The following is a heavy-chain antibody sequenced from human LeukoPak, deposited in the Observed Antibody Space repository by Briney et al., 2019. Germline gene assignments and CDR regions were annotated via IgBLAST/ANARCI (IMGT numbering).Heavy chain of an antibody. CDR3: ARVMFGEGFDY. V-gene: IGHV1-69*06. Sequence: SVMVSCKASGGTFSSYAISWVRQAPGQGLEWMGGIIPIFGTANYAQKFQGRVTITADKSTSTAYMELSSLRSEDTAVYYCARVMFGEGFDYWGQGTLVTVSS. CDR2: IIPIFGTA. J-gene: IGHJ4*02. D-gene: IGHD3-10*02. CDR1: GGTFSSYA.